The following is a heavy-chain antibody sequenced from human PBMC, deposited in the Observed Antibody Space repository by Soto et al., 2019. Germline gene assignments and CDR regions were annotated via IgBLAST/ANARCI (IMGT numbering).Heavy chain of an antibody. CDR1: GFTLQNYA. J-gene: IGHJ5*02. V-gene: IGHV3-23*01. CDR2: LIGGHYGT. Sequence: PGGSLRLSCTASGFTLQNYAMAWVRPAPGKGLEWVSTLIGGHYGTAYSYSVKGRFTVSRDNSKNCLYLQMNSLGVEDTAMYFCAKGKSTGDIDWFDPWGQGSLVTVSS. D-gene: IGHD3-10*01. CDR3: AKGKSTGDIDWFDP.